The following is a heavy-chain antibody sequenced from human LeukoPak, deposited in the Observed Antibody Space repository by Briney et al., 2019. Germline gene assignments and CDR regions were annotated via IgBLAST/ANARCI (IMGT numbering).Heavy chain of an antibody. V-gene: IGHV3-7*01. J-gene: IGHJ4*02. CDR3: ARNYYYRFDY. D-gene: IGHD3-10*01. CDR2: IKQDGSVK. CDR1: GFTFTSYW. Sequence: GGSLRLSCAASGFTFTSYWMTWVRQAPGKGLEWVANIKQDGSVKNYVDSLRGRFTISRDNAKDSLYLQMNSLRAEDTAVYFCARNYYYRFDYRGPGNPGRRLL.